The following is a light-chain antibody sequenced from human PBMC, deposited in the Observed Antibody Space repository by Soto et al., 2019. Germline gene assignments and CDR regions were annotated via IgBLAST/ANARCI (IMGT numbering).Light chain of an antibody. CDR2: RTN. V-gene: IGLV8-61*01. CDR3: VLYMGRGIWV. J-gene: IGLJ3*02. CDR1: SGSVSTNNY. Sequence: QTVVTQEPSFSVSPGGTVTLTCALSSGSVSTNNYPSWCQQTPGQPPRTLIFRTNTRSSGVPDRFSGSILGSKAALTIMGAQADDESDYYCVLYMGRGIWVFGGGTKLTVL.